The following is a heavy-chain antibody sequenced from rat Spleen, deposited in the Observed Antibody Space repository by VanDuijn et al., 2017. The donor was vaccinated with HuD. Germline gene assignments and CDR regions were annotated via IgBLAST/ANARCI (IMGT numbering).Heavy chain of an antibody. D-gene: IGHD1-11*01. CDR3: VKDRDGGYAFDY. V-gene: IGHV5-58*01. J-gene: IGHJ2*01. Sequence: EVQLVESGGGPVQPGRSLKLSCVASGFTFSSYWMYWVRQAPGKGLEWVSSLSTDGGSTYYPDSVKGRFTISRDNAENTVYLQMNSLRSGDTATYYCVKDRDGGYAFDYWGQGVMVTVSS. CDR1: GFTFSSYW. CDR2: LSTDGGST.